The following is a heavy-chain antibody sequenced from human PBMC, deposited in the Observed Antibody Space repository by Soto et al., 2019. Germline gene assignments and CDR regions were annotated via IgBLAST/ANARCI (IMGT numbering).Heavy chain of an antibody. D-gene: IGHD3-16*01. CDR3: ARDLGGAPYVDL. V-gene: IGHV3-72*01. Sequence: GGSMRLSCAASGFIFSDQYMDWVRQAPGKGLEWVGRIRKKVNSYTTEYAASVKGRFTVSRDDSKNSLYLQMNSLKTEDTAIYYCARDLGGAPYVDLWGRGTLVTVSS. CDR2: IRKKVNSYTT. CDR1: GFIFSDQY. J-gene: IGHJ2*01.